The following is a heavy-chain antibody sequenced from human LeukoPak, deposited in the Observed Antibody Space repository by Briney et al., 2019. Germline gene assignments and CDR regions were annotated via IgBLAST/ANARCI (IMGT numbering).Heavy chain of an antibody. D-gene: IGHD6-19*01. V-gene: IGHV4-4*02. CDR3: ARAAIAVAGTFYYYGMDV. CDR2: IYHSGST. CDR1: GGSISSSNW. Sequence: SGTLSLTCAVSGGSISSSNWWSWVRQPPGKGLEWIGEIYHSGSTNYNPSLKSRVTISVDKSKNQFSLELSSVTAADTAVYYCARAAIAVAGTFYYYGMDVWGQGTTVTVSS. J-gene: IGHJ6*02.